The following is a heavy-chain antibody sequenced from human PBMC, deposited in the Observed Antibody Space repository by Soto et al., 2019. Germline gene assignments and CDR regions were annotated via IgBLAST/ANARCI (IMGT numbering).Heavy chain of an antibody. CDR3: ARGGGWRWTPP. CDR2: VTPGGSA. J-gene: IGHJ4*02. Sequence: QVQLQQRGAGLVKPSETLSLTCGVYGGSLSGYYWSWIRQLPGKGLEWIGEVTPGGSAAYDPSLRSRAATSLDPSKNQISLEKTSVNVADTGVYYCARGGGWRWTPPWGQGTLVTVSS. V-gene: IGHV4-34*01. CDR1: GGSLSGYY. D-gene: IGHD3-3*01.